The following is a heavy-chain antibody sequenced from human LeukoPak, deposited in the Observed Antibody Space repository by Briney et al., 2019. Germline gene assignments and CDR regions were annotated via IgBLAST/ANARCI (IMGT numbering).Heavy chain of an antibody. CDR1: GFTFSRSA. Sequence: GSLRLSCAASGFTFSRSAMCWVRQAPGPGLEWVSAISNNGGYTYYADSVQGRFTISRDNSKSTLCLQMNSLRAEDTAVYYCAKRFLDDYWGQGTLVTASS. CDR2: ISNNGGYT. V-gene: IGHV3-23*01. D-gene: IGHD3-3*01. J-gene: IGHJ4*02. CDR3: AKRFLDDY.